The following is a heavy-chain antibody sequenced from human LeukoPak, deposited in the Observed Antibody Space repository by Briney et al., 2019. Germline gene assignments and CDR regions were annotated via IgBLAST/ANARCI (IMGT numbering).Heavy chain of an antibody. J-gene: IGHJ4*02. D-gene: IGHD5-12*01. V-gene: IGHV3-30*18. CDR3: AKGGYSGYDSDY. CDR1: GFTFSSYG. Sequence: GGSLRLSCAASGFTFSSYGMHWVRQAPGQGLEWVAVISYDGSNKYYADSVKGRFTISRDNSKNTLYLQMNSLRAEDTAVYYCAKGGYSGYDSDYWGQGTLVTVSS. CDR2: ISYDGSNK.